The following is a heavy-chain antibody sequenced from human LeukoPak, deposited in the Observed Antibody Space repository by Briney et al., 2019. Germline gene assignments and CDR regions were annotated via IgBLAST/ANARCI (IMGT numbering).Heavy chain of an antibody. D-gene: IGHD2-15*01. CDR2: INPSGGNT. CDR3: AREEDGGYFDY. J-gene: IGHJ4*02. Sequence: ASVKVSCKASGYTFTSYYIHWVRHAPGQGLEWMGIINPSGGNTNYARKFQGRVTMTRDTSTSTVYMELSSLRSEDTAMYYCAREEDGGYFDYWGQGTVVTVSS. V-gene: IGHV1-46*01. CDR1: GYTFTSYY.